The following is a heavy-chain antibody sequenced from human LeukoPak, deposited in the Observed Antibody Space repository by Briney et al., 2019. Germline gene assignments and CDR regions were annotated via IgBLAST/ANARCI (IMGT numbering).Heavy chain of an antibody. CDR2: ISVYDGKI. CDR3: ARARDFYDSMFEE. D-gene: IGHD3-22*01. V-gene: IGHV1-18*01. Sequence: ASVKVSCKTSGYTFVDYGISWLRQAPGQGLEWVGWISVYDGKIKYAQNLQGRVTMTTDTSTSTAYMELKSLRSDDTAIYYCARARDFYDSMFEEWGQGTLVTVSS. CDR1: GYTFVDYG. J-gene: IGHJ4*02.